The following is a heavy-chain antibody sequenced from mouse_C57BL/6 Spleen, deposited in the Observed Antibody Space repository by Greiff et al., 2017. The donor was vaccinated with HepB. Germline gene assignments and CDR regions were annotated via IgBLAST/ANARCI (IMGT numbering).Heavy chain of an antibody. Sequence: EVKVEESGGGLVQPGGSMKLSCAASGFTFSDAWMDWVRQSPEKGLEWVAEIRNKANNHATYYAESVKGRLTISRDDSKSSVYLQMNSLRAEDTGIYYCTRGSYDYDEGYFDYWGQGTTLTVSS. CDR2: IRNKANNHAT. CDR1: GFTFSDAW. J-gene: IGHJ2*01. CDR3: TRGSYDYDEGYFDY. V-gene: IGHV6-6*01. D-gene: IGHD2-4*01.